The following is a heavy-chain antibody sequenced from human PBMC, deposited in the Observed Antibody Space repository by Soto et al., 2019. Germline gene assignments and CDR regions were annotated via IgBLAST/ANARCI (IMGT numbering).Heavy chain of an antibody. D-gene: IGHD6-13*01. CDR2: IYYSGST. J-gene: IGHJ4*02. CDR3: ARVPRAPYSSSWPHFDY. Sequence: SETLSLTCTVSGGSISSYYWSWIRQPPGKKLEWIGYIYYSGSTNYNPSLKSRVTISVDTSKNQFSLKLSSVTAADTAVYYCARVPRAPYSSSWPHFDYWGQGTLVTVSS. V-gene: IGHV4-59*01. CDR1: GGSISSYY.